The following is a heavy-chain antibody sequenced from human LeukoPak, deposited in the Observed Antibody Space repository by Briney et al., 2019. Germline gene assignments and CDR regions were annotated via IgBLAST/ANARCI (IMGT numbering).Heavy chain of an antibody. CDR2: INPNSGGT. CDR1: GYTFTSYG. D-gene: IGHD3-3*01. J-gene: IGHJ4*02. CDR3: AREVGVVTDY. V-gene: IGHV1-2*02. Sequence: ASVKVSCKASGYTFTSYGISWVRQAPGQGLEWMGWINPNSGGTNYAQKFQGRVTMTRDTSISTAYMELSRLRSDDTAVYYCAREVGVVTDYWGQGTLVTVSS.